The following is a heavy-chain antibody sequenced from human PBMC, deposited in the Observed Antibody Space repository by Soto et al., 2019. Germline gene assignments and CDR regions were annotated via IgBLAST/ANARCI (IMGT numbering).Heavy chain of an antibody. CDR3: AHRVLRTVFGLVTTTAIYFDF. V-gene: IGHV2-5*02. Sequence: QITLNESGPTVVRPTETLTLTCRFSGFSLTTSGVGVGWIRQSPGKAPEWLALMYCDDDKRYSASLKSSLTITKDTSKNQVVLTVSDLDPTDTATYYCAHRVLRTVFGLVTTTAIYFDFWGQGTPVAVSS. D-gene: IGHD3-3*01. CDR2: MYCDDDK. J-gene: IGHJ4*02. CDR1: GFSLTTSGVG.